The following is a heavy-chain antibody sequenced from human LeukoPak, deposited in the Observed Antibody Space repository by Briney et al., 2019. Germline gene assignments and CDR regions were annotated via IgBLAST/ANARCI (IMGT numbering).Heavy chain of an antibody. CDR2: IVPLFRTA. D-gene: IGHD3-22*01. V-gene: IGHV1-69*06. CDR1: GGTFNNYA. CDR3: ARDLHQLYYYDSSGYFLVFDI. J-gene: IGHJ3*02. Sequence: VASVKVSCKASGGTFNNYAISWVRQAPGQGLEWMGGIVPLFRTANYAQKFQDRVTITADKSTSTAYMELSSLRSDDTAVYYCARDLHQLYYYDSSGYFLVFDIWGQGTMVTVSS.